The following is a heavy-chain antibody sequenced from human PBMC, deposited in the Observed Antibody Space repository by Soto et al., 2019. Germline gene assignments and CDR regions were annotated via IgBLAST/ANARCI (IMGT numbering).Heavy chain of an antibody. CDR1: GDSFTTFW. CDR3: ARHSPIRGCRSGSCSGADLGS. Sequence: ESLKISCKASGDSFTTFWISWVRQMPGKGLEWMGRIDPSDSYTKYSPSFQGHVTISADKSISTAYLQWSTLKASDTAMYYCARHSPIRGCRSGSCSGADLGSWGQGTMVTVSS. D-gene: IGHD2-15*01. V-gene: IGHV5-10-1*01. CDR2: IDPSDSYT. J-gene: IGHJ4*02.